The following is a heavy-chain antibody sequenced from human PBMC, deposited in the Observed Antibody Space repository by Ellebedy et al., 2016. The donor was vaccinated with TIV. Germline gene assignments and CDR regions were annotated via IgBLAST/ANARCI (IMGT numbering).Heavy chain of an antibody. V-gene: IGHV1-46*01. J-gene: IGHJ4*02. Sequence: ASVKVSCXASGGTFSSYAISWVRQAPGQGLEWMGIINPSGGSTSYAQKFQGRVTMTRDTSTSTVYMELSSLRSEDTAVYYCARDLGVVPVWGQGTLVTVSS. D-gene: IGHD2-2*01. CDR3: ARDLGVVPV. CDR1: GGTFSSYA. CDR2: INPSGGST.